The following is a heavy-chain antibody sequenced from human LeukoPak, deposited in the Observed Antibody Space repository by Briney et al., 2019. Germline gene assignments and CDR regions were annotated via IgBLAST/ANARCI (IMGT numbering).Heavy chain of an antibody. CDR3: ARLYYDSTGYDAFDI. V-gene: IGHV4-59*08. CDR2: VSYSWST. J-gene: IGHJ3*02. D-gene: IGHD3-22*01. Sequence: PSETLSLTCAVSGGSVSRYYWSWIRQSPGKGLEWIGYVSYSWSTNYNPSLKSRVTVSVDTSKNQFSLNLSSVTAADSAVYYCARLYYDSTGYDAFDIWGQGTVVTVSS. CDR1: GGSVSRYY.